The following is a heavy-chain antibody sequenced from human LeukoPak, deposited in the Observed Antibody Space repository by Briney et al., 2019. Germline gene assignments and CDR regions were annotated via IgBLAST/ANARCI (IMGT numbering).Heavy chain of an antibody. V-gene: IGHV4-59*12. CDR3: ARAWVFLNWFDP. D-gene: IGHD2-21*01. CDR2: IYYSGST. Sequence: SETLSLTCTVSDGSISSYYWSWIRQPPGKGLEWIGYIYYSGSTNYNPSLKSRVTISVDTSKNQFSLKLSSVTAADTAVYYCARAWVFLNWFDPWGQGTLVTVSS. CDR1: DGSISSYY. J-gene: IGHJ5*02.